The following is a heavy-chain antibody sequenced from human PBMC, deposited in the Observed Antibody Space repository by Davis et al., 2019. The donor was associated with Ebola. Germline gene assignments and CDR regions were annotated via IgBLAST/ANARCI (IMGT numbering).Heavy chain of an antibody. CDR3: ARGTHYAHDY. V-gene: IGHV3-30-3*01. J-gene: IGHJ4*02. CDR2: ISFDGAHK. Sequence: PGGSLRLPCAAPGFTFSTYPIHWVRQAPGKGLEWVALISFDGAHKYYADSLKGRSTISRDNAKHTLYLQMNSLRDEDTAVYYCARGTHYAHDYWGQGTLVTVSS. CDR1: GFTFSTYP. D-gene: IGHD2-2*01.